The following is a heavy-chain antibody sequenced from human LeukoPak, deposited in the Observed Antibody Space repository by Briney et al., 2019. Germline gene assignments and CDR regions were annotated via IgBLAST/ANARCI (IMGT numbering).Heavy chain of an antibody. CDR2: INPNGGST. Sequence: ASVKLSCKASGYTFTSHYMQWVRQGPGQGLEGMGIINPNGGSTGYAQTFQGRVAMTRDPSTSTVHMELSSLRSEDTAVYYCARERGGHYYDYWGQETLVTVSS. CDR3: ARERGGHYYDY. D-gene: IGHD3-16*01. V-gene: IGHV1-46*01. J-gene: IGHJ4*02. CDR1: GYTFTSHY.